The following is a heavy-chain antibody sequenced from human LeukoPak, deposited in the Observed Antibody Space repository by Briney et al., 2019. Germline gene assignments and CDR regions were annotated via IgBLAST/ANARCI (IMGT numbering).Heavy chain of an antibody. Sequence: GGSLRLSCAASGFTFSSYGMHWVRQAPGKGLEWVAVISYDGSNKYYADSVKGRFTISRDNSKNTLYPQMNSLRAEDTAVYYCAEGRGGYTDNFDYWGQGTLVTVSS. CDR3: AEGRGGYTDNFDY. D-gene: IGHD5-12*01. J-gene: IGHJ4*02. CDR1: GFTFSSYG. V-gene: IGHV3-30*18. CDR2: ISYDGSNK.